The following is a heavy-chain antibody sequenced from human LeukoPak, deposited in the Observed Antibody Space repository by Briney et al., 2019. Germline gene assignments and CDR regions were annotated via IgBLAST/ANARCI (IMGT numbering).Heavy chain of an antibody. Sequence: PGGSLRLSCAPSRFTFSNYWMHWVRQIPGKGLVWVSRINSDGRSTNYADSVKGRFTISRDNAKNTLYLQMNSLRAEDTAVYYCAREAGWFGDPSPYYYYYYYMDVWGKGTTVTVSS. CDR3: AREAGWFGDPSPYYYYYYYMDV. CDR1: RFTFSNYW. CDR2: INSDGRST. J-gene: IGHJ6*03. V-gene: IGHV3-74*01. D-gene: IGHD3-10*01.